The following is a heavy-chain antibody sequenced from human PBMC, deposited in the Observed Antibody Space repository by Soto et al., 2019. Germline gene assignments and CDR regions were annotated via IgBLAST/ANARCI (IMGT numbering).Heavy chain of an antibody. CDR1: GFSFITYG. D-gene: IGHD7-27*01. J-gene: IGHJ4*02. Sequence: QVQLVESGGGVVQPGRSLRLSCAASGFSFITYGMHWVRQAPGKGLEWVAVIWHDGSNKYYTDSVKGRFTISRDNSKNTLYLEMNSLRVEDTAVYYCAKDGPNWGQDFASWGQGTLVTVSS. CDR3: AKDGPNWGQDFAS. CDR2: IWHDGSNK. V-gene: IGHV3-33*06.